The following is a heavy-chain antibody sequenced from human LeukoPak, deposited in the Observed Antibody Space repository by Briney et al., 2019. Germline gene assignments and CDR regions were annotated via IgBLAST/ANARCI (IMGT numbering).Heavy chain of an antibody. CDR2: IRYDGSNK. D-gene: IGHD6-19*01. V-gene: IGHV3-30*02. J-gene: IGHJ1*01. CDR1: GFTFSSYG. Sequence: GGSLRLSCAASGFTFSSYGMHWVRQAPGKGLAWVAFIRYDGSNKYYAASVKGRFTISRDNSKNTLYLQINGLRDEDRAVYYCAKDSGSSGWYVYFHHWRQGTMLSDCS. CDR3: AKDSGSSGWYVYFHH.